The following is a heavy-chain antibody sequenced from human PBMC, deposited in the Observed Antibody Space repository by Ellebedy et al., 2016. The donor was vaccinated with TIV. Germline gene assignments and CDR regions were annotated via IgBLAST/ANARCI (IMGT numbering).Heavy chain of an antibody. D-gene: IGHD1-14*01. CDR2: IIPIFGTA. V-gene: IGHV1-69*13. CDR3: ARNPGRVVGAFDI. CDR1: GGTFSSYA. J-gene: IGHJ3*02. Sequence: SVKVSXXASGGTFSSYAISWVRQAPGQGLEWMGGIIPIFGTANYAQKFQGRVTITADESTSTAYMELSSLRSEDTAVYYCARNPGRVVGAFDIWGQGTMVTVSS.